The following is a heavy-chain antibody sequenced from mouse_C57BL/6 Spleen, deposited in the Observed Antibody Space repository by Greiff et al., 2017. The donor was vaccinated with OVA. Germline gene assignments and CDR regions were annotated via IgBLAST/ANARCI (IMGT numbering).Heavy chain of an antibody. J-gene: IGHJ2*01. CDR1: GYTFTSYW. CDR2: IHPNSGST. CDR3: ARPFITTVVANFDY. D-gene: IGHD1-1*01. V-gene: IGHV1-64*01. Sequence: QVQLQQPGAELVKPGASVKLSCKASGYTFTSYWMHWVKQRPGQGLEWIGMIHPNSGSTNYNEKFKSKATLTVDKSSSTAYMQLSSLTSEDSAVYYCARPFITTVVANFDYWGQGTTLTVSS.